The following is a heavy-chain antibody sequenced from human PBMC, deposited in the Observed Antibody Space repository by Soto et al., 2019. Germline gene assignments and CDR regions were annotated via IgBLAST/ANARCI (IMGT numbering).Heavy chain of an antibody. CDR1: GFTFSSYS. CDR2: IFNYDDSQ. CDR3: ARKGNLPPDY. Sequence: PGGSLRLSCAASGFTFSSYSMNWVRQAPGKGLEWVSFIFNYDDSQYYADSVKGRFAISRDNARNSLYLQMNTLTVEDTAVYFCARKGNLPPDYWGQGTLVTVSS. V-gene: IGHV3-21*04. J-gene: IGHJ4*02.